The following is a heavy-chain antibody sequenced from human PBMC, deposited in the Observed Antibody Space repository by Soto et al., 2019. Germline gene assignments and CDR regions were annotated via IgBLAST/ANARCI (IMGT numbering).Heavy chain of an antibody. D-gene: IGHD3-10*01. V-gene: IGHV4-4*02. CDR1: GGSMKTPNW. CDR3: TKDEAGSPFRY. CDR2: VFHSGIT. Sequence: VQLRESGPGQVKTSGTRSLPCAVSGGSMKTPNWWSWVRQPPAKGLEWIGEVFHSGITRYNPSLKSRATVSVDTSKNQFFLNLASVTAADTAVYYCTKDEAGSPFRYWGQGALVTVSS. J-gene: IGHJ4*02.